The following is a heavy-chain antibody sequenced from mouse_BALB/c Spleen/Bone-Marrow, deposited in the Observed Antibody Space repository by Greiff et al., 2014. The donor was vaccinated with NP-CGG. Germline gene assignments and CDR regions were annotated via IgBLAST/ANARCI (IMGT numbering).Heavy chain of an antibody. D-gene: IGHD1-1*01. CDR1: GYTFTSYW. V-gene: IGHV1-69*02. CDR3: ARREYYGSSYLYFDY. J-gene: IGHJ2*01. CDR2: IDPSDSYT. Sequence: VQLQQSGAELVKPGASVKLSCKASGYTFTSYWMHWVKQRPGQGLEWIGEIDPSDSYTNYNQKFKGKATLTVDESSSTAYMQLSSLTSEDSAVYYCARREYYGSSYLYFDYWGQGTTLTVSS.